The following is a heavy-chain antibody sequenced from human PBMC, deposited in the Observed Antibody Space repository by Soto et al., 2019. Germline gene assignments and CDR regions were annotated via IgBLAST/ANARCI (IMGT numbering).Heavy chain of an antibody. CDR3: ALTYCSSTSCYGGWFDP. J-gene: IGHJ5*02. CDR1: GGSFSGYY. Sequence: SETLSLTCAVYGGSFSGYYWSWIRQPPGKGLEWIGEINHSGSTNYNPSLKSRATISVDTSKNQFSLKLSSVTAADKAVYYCALTYCSSTSCYGGWFDPWGQGTLFTVSS. CDR2: INHSGST. V-gene: IGHV4-34*01. D-gene: IGHD2-2*01.